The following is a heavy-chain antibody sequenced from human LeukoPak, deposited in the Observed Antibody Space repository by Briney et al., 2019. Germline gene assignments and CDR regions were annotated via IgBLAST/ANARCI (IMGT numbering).Heavy chain of an antibody. Sequence: SETLSLTCAGYGGLFSGFYSSWIRQPPGKGLEWIGEIIHSGSTNYNPSIKSRVTISVDTPKNQFSLKLSSVTAADTAVYYCARRRGVTGTTSMGNWFDPWGQGTLVTVSS. CDR1: GGLFSGFY. J-gene: IGHJ5*02. CDR2: IIHSGST. V-gene: IGHV4-34*12. D-gene: IGHD1-7*01. CDR3: ARRRGVTGTTSMGNWFDP.